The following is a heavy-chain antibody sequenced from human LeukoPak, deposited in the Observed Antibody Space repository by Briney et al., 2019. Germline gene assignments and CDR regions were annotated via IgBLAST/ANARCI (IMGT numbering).Heavy chain of an antibody. CDR2: ISGSGGST. D-gene: IGHD2-2*02. CDR1: GFTFSSYA. CDR3: APNIAVVPAAINY. J-gene: IGHJ4*02. Sequence: GGSLRLSCAASGFTFSSYAMSWVRQAPGKGLEWVSAISGSGGSTYYADSVKGRFTISRGNSKNTLYLQMNSLRAEDTAVYYCAPNIAVVPAAINYWGQGTLVTVSS. V-gene: IGHV3-23*01.